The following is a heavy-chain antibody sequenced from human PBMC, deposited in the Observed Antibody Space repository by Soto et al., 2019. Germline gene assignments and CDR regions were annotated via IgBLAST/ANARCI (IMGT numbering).Heavy chain of an antibody. CDR3: ARDAAVGLFDY. CDR2: INAGNSDT. V-gene: IGHV1-3*01. CDR1: GYTFTSYA. Sequence: GASVKVSCKASGYTFTSYAMHWVRQAPGQRLEWMGWINAGNSDTHYASKVQGRLTMTTDTSTSTAYMELRSLRSDDTAVYYCARDAAVGLFDYWGQGTLVTVSS. J-gene: IGHJ4*02. D-gene: IGHD1-26*01.